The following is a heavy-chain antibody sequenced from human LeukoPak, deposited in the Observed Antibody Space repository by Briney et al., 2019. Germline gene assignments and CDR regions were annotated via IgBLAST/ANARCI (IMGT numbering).Heavy chain of an antibody. CDR2: INSDGTNT. D-gene: IGHD4-17*01. CDR1: GFTFSNYW. CDR3: ARDRESFAVPSMDV. V-gene: IGHV3-74*01. Sequence: GGSLRLSCAASGFTFSNYWMHWVRQVPGKGLVWVSHINSDGTNTDYADSVKGRFTISRDNAKNTLYLQMNSLRAGDTAVYYCARDRESFAVPSMDVWGKGTTVTVSS. J-gene: IGHJ6*03.